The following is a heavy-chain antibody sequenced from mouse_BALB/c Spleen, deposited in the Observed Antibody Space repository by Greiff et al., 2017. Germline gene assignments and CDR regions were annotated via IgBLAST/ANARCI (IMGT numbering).Heavy chain of an antibody. CDR2: ISYSGST. CDR3: ARWISHYFDY. V-gene: IGHV3-2*02. CDR1: GYSITSDYA. Sequence: EVQLVESGPGLVKPSQSLSLTCTVTGYSITSDYAWNWIRQFPGNKLEWMGYISYSGSTSYNPSLKSRISITRDTSKNQFFLQLNSVTTEDTATYYCARWISHYFDYWGQGTTLTVSS. J-gene: IGHJ2*01.